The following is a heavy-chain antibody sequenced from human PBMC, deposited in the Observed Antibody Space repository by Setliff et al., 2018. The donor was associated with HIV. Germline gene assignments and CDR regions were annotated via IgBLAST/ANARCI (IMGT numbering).Heavy chain of an antibody. CDR3: TTDGSYDILTGPTPGAFDI. J-gene: IGHJ3*02. D-gene: IGHD3-9*01. CDR2: MNPNSGGT. CDR1: GYTFTNYD. V-gene: IGHV1-8*02. Sequence: GASVKVSCKASGYTFTNYDINWVRQATGQGLEWMGRMNPNSGGTNYAQKLQGRVTMTEDTSTDTAYMELSSLRSEDTAFYYCTTDGSYDILTGPTPGAFDIWGQGTMVTVSS.